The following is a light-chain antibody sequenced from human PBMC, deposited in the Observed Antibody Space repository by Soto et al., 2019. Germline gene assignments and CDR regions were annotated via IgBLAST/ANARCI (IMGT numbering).Light chain of an antibody. CDR3: GTWDSSLSAYV. J-gene: IGLJ1*01. CDR1: SSNIGNNY. CDR2: DNN. Sequence: QSVLTQPPSVSAAPGQKVTISCSVISSNIGNNYVSWYQQLPGTAPKLLIYDNNKRPSGIPDRFSGSKSGTSATLGITGLQTGDEADYYCGTWDSSLSAYVFGTGTKVTVL. V-gene: IGLV1-51*01.